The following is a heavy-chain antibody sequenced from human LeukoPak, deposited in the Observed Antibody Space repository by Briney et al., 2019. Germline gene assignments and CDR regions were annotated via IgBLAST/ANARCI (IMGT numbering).Heavy chain of an antibody. Sequence: GGSLRLSCTAPGFSFSGHWMHWARQLPGKGLVWVSRISPTGSTTSYADSVKGRFTVSRDNARNTLYLQVNNLRAEDTAVYYCARGPNSNWSGLDFWGQGTLLTVSS. D-gene: IGHD6-6*01. CDR2: ISPTGSTT. J-gene: IGHJ4*02. V-gene: IGHV3-74*01. CDR3: ARGPNSNWSGLDF. CDR1: GFSFSGHW.